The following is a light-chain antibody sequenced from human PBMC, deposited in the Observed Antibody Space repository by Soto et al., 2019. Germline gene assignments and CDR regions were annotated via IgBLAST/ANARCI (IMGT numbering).Light chain of an antibody. J-gene: IGLJ2*01. CDR3: SSYTSSSTLVV. Sequence: QFALTQPASVSGSPGQSITISCTGTSSDVGGYNYVSWYQQHPGKAPKLMIYDVSNRPSGVSNRFSGSKSGNTTSLTISGLQAEVEADYYCSSYTSSSTLVVFGGGTQLTVL. CDR2: DVS. V-gene: IGLV2-14*01. CDR1: SSDVGGYNY.